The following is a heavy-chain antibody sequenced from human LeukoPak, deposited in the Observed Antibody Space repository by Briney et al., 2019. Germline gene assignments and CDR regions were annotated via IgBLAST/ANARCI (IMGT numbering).Heavy chain of an antibody. V-gene: IGHV3-30-3*01. J-gene: IGHJ4*02. CDR1: GYTFSDHY. CDR3: ARDLKGYCSGGSCYDFDY. CDR2: ISYDGSNK. D-gene: IGHD2-15*01. Sequence: GGSLRLSCAVSGYTFSDHYIDWVRQAPGKGLEWVAVISYDGSNKYYADSVKGRFTISRDNSKNTLYLQMNSLRAEDTAVYYCARDLKGYCSGGSCYDFDYWGQGTLVTVSS.